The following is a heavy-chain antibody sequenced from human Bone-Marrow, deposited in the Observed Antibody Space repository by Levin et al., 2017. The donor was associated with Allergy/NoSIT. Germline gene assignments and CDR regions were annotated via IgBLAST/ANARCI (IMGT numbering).Heavy chain of an antibody. J-gene: IGHJ6*02. Sequence: GESLKISCVASGYTFIDHGIHWVRQAPGKGLEWVALVWSHGSSKYYADSVRGRFTISRDNSKNTVYLQMDSLRAEDTAMYYCAKDVRSGSMDVWGQGTTVTVSS. CDR1: GYTFIDHG. D-gene: IGHD3-10*01. CDR3: AKDVRSGSMDV. V-gene: IGHV3-33*06. CDR2: VWSHGSSK.